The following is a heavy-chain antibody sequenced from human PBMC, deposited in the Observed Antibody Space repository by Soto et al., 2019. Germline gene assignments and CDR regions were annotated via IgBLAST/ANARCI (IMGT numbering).Heavy chain of an antibody. Sequence: LSLTCAVYGGSFSGYYWSWIRQPPWKGLEWIGEINHSGSTNYNPSLKSRVTISLDKSENQFSLKVTSLTAADTAVYYCASRDPGTSVDYWGQGTLVTVYS. J-gene: IGHJ4*02. CDR1: GGSFSGYY. CDR3: ASRDPGTSVDY. V-gene: IGHV4-34*01. D-gene: IGHD1-7*01. CDR2: INHSGST.